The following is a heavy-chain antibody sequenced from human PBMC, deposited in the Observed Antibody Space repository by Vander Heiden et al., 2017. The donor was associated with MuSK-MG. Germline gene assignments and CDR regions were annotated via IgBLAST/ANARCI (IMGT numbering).Heavy chain of an antibody. CDR2: INHSGST. CDR1: GGSFSAYY. D-gene: IGHD1-1*01. V-gene: IGHV4-34*01. Sequence: QVQLQQWGAGLLKPSETLSLTCAVYGGSFSAYYWSWIRQTPEKGLEWIGEINHSGSTNYNPSLKSRVAMSVDSSKNQFSLHLTSVSAADAAIYYCASQLERRLYAFDIWGQGTMVTVSS. CDR3: ASQLERRLYAFDI. J-gene: IGHJ3*02.